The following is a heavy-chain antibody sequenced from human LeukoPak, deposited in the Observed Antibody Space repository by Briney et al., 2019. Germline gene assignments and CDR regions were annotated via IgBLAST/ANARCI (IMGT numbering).Heavy chain of an antibody. CDR3: ARGLTTVANTFDY. D-gene: IGHD4-23*01. CDR1: GFNVNGNY. CDR2: FYTGGNT. Sequence: GGSLRLSCAASGFNVNGNYMTWVRQAPGKGLEWVSSFYTGGNTYYADSVKGRFTMSTDSGKNTVFLQMNRLRAEDTAVYFCARGLTTVANTFDYWGQGTLVTVSS. V-gene: IGHV3-66*01. J-gene: IGHJ4*02.